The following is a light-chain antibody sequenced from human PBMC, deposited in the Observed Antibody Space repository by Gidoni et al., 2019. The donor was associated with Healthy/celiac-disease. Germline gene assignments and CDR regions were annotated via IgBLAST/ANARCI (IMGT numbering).Light chain of an antibody. V-gene: IGLV3-19*01. Sequence: SSELTQDPAVSVAWGQTVRITCQGDSLRSYYASWYQQKPGQAPVLVIYGKHNRPSGIPDRFSGSSSGNTASLTITGAQAEDEADYYCNSRDSSGNHAVFGGGTQLTVL. CDR1: SLRSYY. CDR3: NSRDSSGNHAV. CDR2: GKH. J-gene: IGLJ7*01.